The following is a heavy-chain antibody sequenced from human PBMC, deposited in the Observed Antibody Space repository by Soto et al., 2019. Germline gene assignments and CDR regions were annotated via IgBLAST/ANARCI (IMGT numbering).Heavy chain of an antibody. J-gene: IGHJ5*01. D-gene: IGHD6-13*01. Sequence: SAPLSLTCTVTGGSIRSGGYYWSWIRQHPGKGLEWIGYIYYSGSTYYNPSLKSRVTISVDTSKNQFSLKLSSVTAADTAVYYCARVGISAASFHTLFYSSGQGSMVTVSA. CDR2: IYYSGST. CDR3: ARVGISAASFHTLFYS. V-gene: IGHV4-31*03. CDR1: GGSIRSGGYY.